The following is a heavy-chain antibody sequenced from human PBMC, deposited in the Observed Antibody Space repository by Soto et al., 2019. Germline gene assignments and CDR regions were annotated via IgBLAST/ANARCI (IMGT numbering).Heavy chain of an antibody. CDR2: IWYDGSNK. V-gene: IGHV3-33*01. Sequence: GSLRLSCAASGFTFSSYGMHWVRQAPGKGLEWVAVIWYDGSNKYYADSVKGRFTISRDNSKNTLYLQMNSLRAEDTAVYYCARDLWDRIAARPPHHYYDGMDVWGQGTTVTVSS. CDR1: GFTFSSYG. J-gene: IGHJ6*02. CDR3: ARDLWDRIAARPPHHYYDGMDV. D-gene: IGHD6-6*01.